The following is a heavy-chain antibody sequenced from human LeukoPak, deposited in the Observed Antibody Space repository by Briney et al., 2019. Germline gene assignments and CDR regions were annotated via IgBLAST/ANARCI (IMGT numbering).Heavy chain of an antibody. CDR1: GFTFSSYW. V-gene: IGHV3-7*01. Sequence: PGGSLRLSCAASGFTFSSYWMSWVRQAPGKGLEWVANIKQDGSEKYYVDSVKGRFTISRENAKNSLYLQMNSLRAEDTAVYYCARVIAALQFDYWGQGTLVTVSS. CDR3: ARVIAALQFDY. CDR2: IKQDGSEK. D-gene: IGHD6-13*01. J-gene: IGHJ4*02.